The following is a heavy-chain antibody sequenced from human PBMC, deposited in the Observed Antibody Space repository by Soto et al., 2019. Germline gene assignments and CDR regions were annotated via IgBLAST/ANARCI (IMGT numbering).Heavy chain of an antibody. V-gene: IGHV3-15*07. Sequence: PGGSLRLSCAASGFTFSSYAMNWVRQAPGKGLEWVGRIKSKTDGGTIDYAAPVKGRFTISRDDSKNTLYLHMNSLKIEDTAVYYCTTGGVPVIGGGDYYYYAMDVWGQGTTVTVSS. CDR3: TTGGVPVIGGGDYYYYAMDV. D-gene: IGHD3-16*01. CDR1: GFTFSSYA. CDR2: IKSKTDGGTI. J-gene: IGHJ6*02.